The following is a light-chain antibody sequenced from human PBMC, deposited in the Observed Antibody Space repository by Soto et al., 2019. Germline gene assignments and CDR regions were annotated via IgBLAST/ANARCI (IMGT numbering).Light chain of an antibody. CDR3: SSYTSTRSVV. Sequence: QSALTQPASVSGSPGQSITVSCTGTSSDIGAYNYVSWYQHHPGKAPKLMIYDVSHRPSGVSNRFSGSKSDNTASLTISGLQAEDEADYYCSSYTSTRSVVFGGGTTLTVL. J-gene: IGLJ2*01. V-gene: IGLV2-14*03. CDR1: SSDIGAYNY. CDR2: DVS.